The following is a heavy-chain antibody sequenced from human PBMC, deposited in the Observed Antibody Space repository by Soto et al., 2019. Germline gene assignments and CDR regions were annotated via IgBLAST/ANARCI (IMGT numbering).Heavy chain of an antibody. J-gene: IGHJ6*03. Sequence: ASVKVSCKASGYTFTSYAMHWVRQAPGQRLEWTGWINAGNGNTKYSQKFQGRVTITRDTSASTAYMELSSLRSEDTAVYYCARDRNLVRNNYYYYYMDVWGKGTTVTV. CDR1: GYTFTSYA. V-gene: IGHV1-3*01. CDR2: INAGNGNT. CDR3: ARDRNLVRNNYYYYYMDV. D-gene: IGHD6-13*01.